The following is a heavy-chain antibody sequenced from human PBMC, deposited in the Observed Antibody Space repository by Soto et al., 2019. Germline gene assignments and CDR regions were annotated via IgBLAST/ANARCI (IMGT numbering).Heavy chain of an antibody. CDR3: AKDWRGTSKVDY. V-gene: IGHV3-30*18. CDR2: ISHDGSNQ. CDR1: VFTFSSYG. J-gene: IGHJ4*02. D-gene: IGHD2-2*01. Sequence: WWSLRLSCSASVFTFSSYGMHWFRQAPGKGLEWVAVISHDGSNQYYGDSVQGRFTISRDNSKNTLHLQMNGLRAEDTAVYYCAKDWRGTSKVDYWGQGTLVTVSS.